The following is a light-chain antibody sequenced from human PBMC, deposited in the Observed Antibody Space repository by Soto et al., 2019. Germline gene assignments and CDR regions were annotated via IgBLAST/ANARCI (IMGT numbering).Light chain of an antibody. V-gene: IGLV2-14*01. CDR3: SSYTSSSTPYV. CDR2: DVS. Sequence: QSALTQPASVSGSPGQSITISCTGTSSDVGGYNNVSWYQQHPGKAPKPMIYDVSNRPSGVSNRFSGSKSGNTASLTISGLQAEDEADYYCSSYTSSSTPYVVGTGTKLTVL. J-gene: IGLJ1*01. CDR1: SSDVGGYNN.